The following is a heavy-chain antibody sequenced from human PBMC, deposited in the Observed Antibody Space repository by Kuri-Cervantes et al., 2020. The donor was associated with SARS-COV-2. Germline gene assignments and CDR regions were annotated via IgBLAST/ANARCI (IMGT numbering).Heavy chain of an antibody. J-gene: IGHJ4*02. CDR2: ISSNGGST. CDR1: GFTFSSYA. D-gene: IGHD3-3*01. CDR3: VKEGSYDLWSGYLPYYFDY. V-gene: IGHV3-64D*06. Sequence: GGSLRLSCSASGFTFSSYAMHWVRQAPGKGLEYVSAISSNGGSTYYADSVKGRFTISRDNSKNTLYLQMSSLRAEDTAVYYCVKEGSYDLWSGYLPYYFDYWGQGTLVTVSS.